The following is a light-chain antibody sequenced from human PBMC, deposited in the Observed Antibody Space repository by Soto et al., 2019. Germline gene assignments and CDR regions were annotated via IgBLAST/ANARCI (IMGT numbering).Light chain of an antibody. CDR3: QQYGRSPWT. V-gene: IGKV3-20*01. J-gene: IGKJ1*01. CDR1: QTINSNY. CDR2: DTS. Sequence: EIVLTQSPGTLPLSPGDRATLSCRASQTINSNYLAWYQQKHGRAPTLLIYDTSTRATGIPERFSGSGSGRDFTLTISRLEPEDFAVYHCQQYGRSPWTFGQGTKV.